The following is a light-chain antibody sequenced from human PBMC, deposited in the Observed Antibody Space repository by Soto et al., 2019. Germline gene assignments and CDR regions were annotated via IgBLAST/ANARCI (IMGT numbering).Light chain of an antibody. J-gene: IGKJ1*01. CDR3: QQYNSYSLWT. V-gene: IGKV1-5*01. CDR2: DVS. Sequence: DIQMTQSPSTLSASVGDRVTITCRASQSIKSWLAWYQQKPGKAPKLLIYDVSSLESGVPSRFSDSGSGTEFTLTISSLQPDDFATYYCQQYNSYSLWTFGQGTKVEIK. CDR1: QSIKSW.